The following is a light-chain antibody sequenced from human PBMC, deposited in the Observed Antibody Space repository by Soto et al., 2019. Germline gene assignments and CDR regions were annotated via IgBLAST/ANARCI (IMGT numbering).Light chain of an antibody. CDR3: ASWDDSLNGVV. Sequence: QAVVTQPPSASGTPGQRVTISCSGSSSNIGSNTVNWYQQLPGTAPKLLIYSNNQRPSGVPDRFSGSKSGTSASLAISGLQSEDEADYYGASWDDSLNGVVFGGGTKLTVL. CDR2: SNN. CDR1: SSNIGSNT. V-gene: IGLV1-44*01. J-gene: IGLJ2*01.